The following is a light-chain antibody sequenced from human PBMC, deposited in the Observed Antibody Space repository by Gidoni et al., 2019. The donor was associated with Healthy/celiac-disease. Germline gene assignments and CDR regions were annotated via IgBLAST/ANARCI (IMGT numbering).Light chain of an antibody. V-gene: IGLV1-47*02. CDR2: SNN. Sequence: QSVLPQPPSASGTPGQRVTISCSGSSSNIGSNYGYWYQQLPGTAPKLLIYSNNQRPSGVPDRFSGSKSGTSASLAISGLRSEEEADYYCAAWDDSLSGVVFGGGTKLTVL. J-gene: IGLJ2*01. CDR1: SSNIGSNY. CDR3: AAWDDSLSGVV.